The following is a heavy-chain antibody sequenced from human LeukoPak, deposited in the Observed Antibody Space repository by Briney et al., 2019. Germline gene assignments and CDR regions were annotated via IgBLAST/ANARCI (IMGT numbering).Heavy chain of an antibody. J-gene: IGHJ4*02. Sequence: PGGSLRLSCAASGFTFSSSSMNWVRQAPGKGLEWVSYISSTSTTIYYADSVKGRFTISRDNAKNSLYLQMNSLRAEDTAVYYCARAPYYETTGPLWGQGTLVTVSS. CDR3: ARAPYYETTGPL. D-gene: IGHD3-22*01. CDR1: GFTFSSSS. V-gene: IGHV3-48*04. CDR2: ISSTSTTI.